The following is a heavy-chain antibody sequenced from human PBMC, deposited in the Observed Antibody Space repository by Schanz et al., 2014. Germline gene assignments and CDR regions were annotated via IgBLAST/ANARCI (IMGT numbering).Heavy chain of an antibody. CDR3: ATWSGTRRFHN. CDR2: INHGGNA. Sequence: QVQLQQWGAGLLKPSETLSLTCAFSGGSFSGYWWTWFRQSPGKGLEWIGEINHGGNANYNPSLKSRVTVSVDMPKKRFSLSLSSVTAADTAAYYCATWSGTRRFHNWGQGTLVTVSS. J-gene: IGHJ4*02. V-gene: IGHV4-34*01. D-gene: IGHD1-7*01. CDR1: GGSFSGYW.